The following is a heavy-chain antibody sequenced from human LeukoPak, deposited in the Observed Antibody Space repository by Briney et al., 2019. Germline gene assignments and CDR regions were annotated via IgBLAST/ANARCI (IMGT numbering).Heavy chain of an antibody. D-gene: IGHD3-3*01. CDR3: ARMEYYFDH. V-gene: IGHV4-59*01. CDR1: GGSISSYY. CDR2: IYYSGSS. Sequence: SETLSLTCTVSGGSISSYYWSWIRQPPGKGLEWIGYIYYSGSSNYNPSLKSRVTMPVDMSKKEFSLRVSSVTAADTAVYYCARMEYYFDHWGQGTLVTVSS. J-gene: IGHJ4*02.